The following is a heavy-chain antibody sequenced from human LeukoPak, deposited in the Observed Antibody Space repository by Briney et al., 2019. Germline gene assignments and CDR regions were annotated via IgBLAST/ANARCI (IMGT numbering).Heavy chain of an antibody. CDR3: ARAADYDFWSGYYHFDY. CDR1: GYTFTGYY. CDR2: INPNSGGT. V-gene: IGHV1-2*02. D-gene: IGHD3-3*01. Sequence: ASVKVSCKASGYTFTGYYMHWVRQAPGQGLEWMGWINPNSGGTNYAQKFQGRVTMTTDTSTSTAYMELRSLRSDDTAVYYCARAADYDFWSGYYHFDYWGQGTLVTVSS. J-gene: IGHJ4*02.